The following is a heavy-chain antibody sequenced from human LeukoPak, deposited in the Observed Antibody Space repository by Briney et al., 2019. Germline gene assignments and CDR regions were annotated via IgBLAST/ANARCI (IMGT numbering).Heavy chain of an antibody. Sequence: GGSLRLSCAASGFTFSSYWMSWVRQAPGKGLEWVANIKQDGSEKYYVDSVKGRFTISRDNAKNSLYLQLNSLRAEDTAVYYCAKRPSDYGDYVTYFDYWGQGTLVTVSS. CDR3: AKRPSDYGDYVTYFDY. D-gene: IGHD4-17*01. CDR1: GFTFSSYW. J-gene: IGHJ4*02. V-gene: IGHV3-7*01. CDR2: IKQDGSEK.